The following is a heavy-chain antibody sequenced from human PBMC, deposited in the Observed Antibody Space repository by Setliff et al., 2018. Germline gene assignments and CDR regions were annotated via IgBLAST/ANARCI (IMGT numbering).Heavy chain of an antibody. Sequence: PSETLSLTCTVSGDSLSGDNYFWSWIRHLPGKGLQWLGHIYYTGKTYYNPSLKSRVTISVDKSKNQFSLKLSSVTAADTAVYYCAREAGGMVDYWGQGTLVTVSS. CDR1: GDSLSGDNYF. D-gene: IGHD3-16*01. CDR3: AREAGGMVDY. V-gene: IGHV4-30-4*02. J-gene: IGHJ4*02. CDR2: IYYTGKT.